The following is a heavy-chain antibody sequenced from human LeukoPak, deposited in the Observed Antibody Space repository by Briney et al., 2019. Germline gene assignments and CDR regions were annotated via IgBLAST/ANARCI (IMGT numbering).Heavy chain of an antibody. CDR2: IIPILGIA. CDR1: GGTFSSYA. J-gene: IGHJ5*02. Sequence: SVKVSCKASGGTFSSYAISWVRQAPGQGLEWMGRIIPILGIANYAQKFRGRVTITADKSTSTAYMELSSLRSEDTAVYYCARDWVMITFGGVNPWFDPWGQGTLVTVSS. D-gene: IGHD3-16*01. V-gene: IGHV1-69*04. CDR3: ARDWVMITFGGVNPWFDP.